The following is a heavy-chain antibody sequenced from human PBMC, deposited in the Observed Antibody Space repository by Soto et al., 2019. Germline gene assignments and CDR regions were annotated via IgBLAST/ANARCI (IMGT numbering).Heavy chain of an antibody. Sequence: SLRLSCAASGFTFSSYGMHWVRQAPGKGLEWVAVISYDGSNKYYADSVKGRFTISRDNSKNTLYLQMNSLRAEDTAVYYCAKDSVTRGDYGMDVWGQGTTVTVSS. CDR3: AKDSVTRGDYGMDV. D-gene: IGHD3-10*01. CDR2: ISYDGSNK. J-gene: IGHJ6*02. V-gene: IGHV3-30*18. CDR1: GFTFSSYG.